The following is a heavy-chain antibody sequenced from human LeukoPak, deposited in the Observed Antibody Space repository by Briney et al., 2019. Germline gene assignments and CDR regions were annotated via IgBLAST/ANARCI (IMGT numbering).Heavy chain of an antibody. CDR1: GFSFSING. CDR2: ISHDGSNK. D-gene: IGHD3-9*01. V-gene: IGHV3-30*03. J-gene: IGHJ4*02. CDR3: GGTYDILSEHYFDY. Sequence: GGSLRLSCVASGFSFSINGMYWVRQAPGKGLEWVALISHDGSNKYYADSVKGRFTISRDNPKNTLYLQMDSLRDEDTAVYYCGGTYDILSEHYFDYWGQGTLVTVSS.